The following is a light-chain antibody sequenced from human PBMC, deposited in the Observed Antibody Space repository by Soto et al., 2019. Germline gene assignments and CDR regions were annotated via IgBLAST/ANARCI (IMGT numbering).Light chain of an antibody. Sequence: QSALTQPPSASGSPGQSVTISCTGTSSDVGGYNYVSWYQQHPGKAPKLMIYEVSKRPSGVPDRFSGSKSGNTASLTVSGLQAEDEADYYCSSYAGSNTPYVFGTGTNSPS. CDR1: SSDVGGYNY. CDR2: EVS. J-gene: IGLJ1*01. CDR3: SSYAGSNTPYV. V-gene: IGLV2-8*01.